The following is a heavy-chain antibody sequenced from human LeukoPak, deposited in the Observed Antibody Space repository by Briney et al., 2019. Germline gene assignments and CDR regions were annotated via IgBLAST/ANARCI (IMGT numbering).Heavy chain of an antibody. J-gene: IGHJ4*02. V-gene: IGHV3-53*01. Sequence: GGSLRLSCAASGFIVNNNFMSWVRQAPGKGLEWVSVIYTGGNTYYADSVKGRFTISRDNSKNTLYLQMNSLRAEDTAVYYCARLPSSGWYGDWGQGTLVTVSS. CDR2: IYTGGNT. CDR3: ARLPSSGWYGD. D-gene: IGHD6-19*01. CDR1: GFIVNNNF.